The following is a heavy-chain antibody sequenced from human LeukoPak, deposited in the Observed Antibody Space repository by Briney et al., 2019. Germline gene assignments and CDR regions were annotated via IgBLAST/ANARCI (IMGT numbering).Heavy chain of an antibody. V-gene: IGHV4-59*08. CDR2: IYYSGST. D-gene: IGHD3-10*01. CDR1: GGSISTYY. J-gene: IGHJ3*02. Sequence: MSSETLSLTCTVSGGSISTYYWSWIRQSPGKGLEWIGYIYYSGSTNYNPSLKSRVTISLATSKPQFSLKLSSVTAADTAVYYCARPMVRGSPDAFDIWGQGTMVTVSS. CDR3: ARPMVRGSPDAFDI.